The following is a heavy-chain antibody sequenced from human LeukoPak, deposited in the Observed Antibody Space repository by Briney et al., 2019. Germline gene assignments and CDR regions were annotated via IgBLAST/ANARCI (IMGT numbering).Heavy chain of an antibody. CDR2: IYTSGST. Sequence: PSQTLSLTCTVSGGSISSGSYYWSWIRQPAGKGLEWIARIYTSGSTNYNPSLKSRVTISVDTSKNQFSLKLSSVTAADTAVCYCARDLYYYDSSGYYLWGFDIWGQGTMVTVSS. J-gene: IGHJ3*02. CDR3: ARDLYYYDSSGYYLWGFDI. D-gene: IGHD3-22*01. CDR1: GGSISSGSYY. V-gene: IGHV4-61*02.